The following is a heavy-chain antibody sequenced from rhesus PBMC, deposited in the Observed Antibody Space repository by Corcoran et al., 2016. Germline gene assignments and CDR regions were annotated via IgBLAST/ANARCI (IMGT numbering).Heavy chain of an antibody. V-gene: IGHV3-118*01. J-gene: IGHJ4*01. CDR3: VRGGGSSGFDY. Sequence: EVQLVESGGGLVQPGGSLRLSFAASGFTFSRSSMPWVLQASGNGGGGVGSIRRKSKNYEKGYGGWVKGRCTNSRDDSKNTAYLQMNSRKTEDTAVYYCVRGGGSSGFDYWGQGVLVTVSS. D-gene: IGHD4-29*01. CDR2: IRRKSKNYEK. CDR1: GFTFSRSS.